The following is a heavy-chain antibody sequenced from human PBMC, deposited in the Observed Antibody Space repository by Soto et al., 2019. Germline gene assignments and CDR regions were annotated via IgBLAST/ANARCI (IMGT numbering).Heavy chain of an antibody. CDR2: ISYDGSNK. V-gene: IGHV3-30*18. J-gene: IGHJ6*02. D-gene: IGHD3-22*01. Sequence: GGSLRLSCAASGFTFSSYGMHWVRQAPGKGLEWVAVISYDGSNKYYADSVKGRFTISRDNSKNTLYLQMDSLRAEDTAVYYCAKPLGYYDSSGYGMDVWGQGTTVTVSS. CDR3: AKPLGYYDSSGYGMDV. CDR1: GFTFSSYG.